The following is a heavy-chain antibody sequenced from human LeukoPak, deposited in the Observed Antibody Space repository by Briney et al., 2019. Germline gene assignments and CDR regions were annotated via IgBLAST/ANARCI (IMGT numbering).Heavy chain of an antibody. J-gene: IGHJ6*02. CDR3: ARPESRYFYGMAV. CDR1: GFTFSDHY. CDR2: ISSGGSTT. Sequence: PGGSLRLSCAASGFTFSDHYMSWIRQAPGKGLEWVSYISSGGSTTDYADSVKGRFTISRDNAKKSLYLQMNSLRAEDTGLYYCARPESRYFYGMAVWGQGTTVTVSS. V-gene: IGHV3-11*01.